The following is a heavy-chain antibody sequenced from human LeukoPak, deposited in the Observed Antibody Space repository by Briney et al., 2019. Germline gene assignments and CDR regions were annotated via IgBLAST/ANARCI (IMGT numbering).Heavy chain of an antibody. V-gene: IGHV3-53*01. CDR3: ARSNNYYDSSGYFRHDAFDI. D-gene: IGHD3-22*01. CDR2: IYSGGST. CDR1: GFTVSSNY. J-gene: IGHJ3*02. Sequence: GGSLRLSCAASGFTVSSNYMSWVRQAPGKGLEWVSVIYSGGSTYYADSVKGRFTISRDNSKNTLYLQMNSLRAEDTAVYYCARSNNYYDSSGYFRHDAFDIWGQGTMVTVSS.